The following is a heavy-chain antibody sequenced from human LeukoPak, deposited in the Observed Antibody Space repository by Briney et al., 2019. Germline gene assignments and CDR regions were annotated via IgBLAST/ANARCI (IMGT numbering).Heavy chain of an antibody. CDR3: ARAMSTFGGVRNYFDS. V-gene: IGHV3-21*06. CDR2: TSSSSTYI. CDR1: GFTFGGYT. D-gene: IGHD3-16*01. J-gene: IGHJ4*02. Sequence: GGSLRLSCAASGFTFGGYTMSWARQAPGKGLEWVSSTSSSSTYIFYADSVKGRFTISRDNAKSSLDLEMNSLRAEDTAVYYCARAMSTFGGVRNYFDSWGQGTLVTVSS.